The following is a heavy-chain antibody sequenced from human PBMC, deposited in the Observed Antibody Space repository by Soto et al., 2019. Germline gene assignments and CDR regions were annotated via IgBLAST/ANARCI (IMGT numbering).Heavy chain of an antibody. Sequence: NPSESLSLTCTASGGSISSYYWSWIRQPPGKGLEWIGYIYYSGSTNYNPSLKSRVTISVDTSKNQFSLKLSSVTAADTAVYYCAIAGSYYDSSGQNPYYYYGMDVWGQGTTVTVSS. CDR2: IYYSGST. D-gene: IGHD3-22*01. CDR3: AIAGSYYDSSGQNPYYYYGMDV. J-gene: IGHJ6*02. CDR1: GGSISSYY. V-gene: IGHV4-59*01.